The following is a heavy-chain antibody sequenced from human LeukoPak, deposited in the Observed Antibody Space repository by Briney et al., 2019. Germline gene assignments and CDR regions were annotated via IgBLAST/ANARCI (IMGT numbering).Heavy chain of an antibody. J-gene: IGHJ3*02. CDR2: ISGSGGST. CDR1: GFTFSSYA. D-gene: IGHD3-22*01. CDR3: ARDTRHYYYSSGYDREDAFDI. Sequence: PGGSLRLSCAASGFTFSSYAMSWVRQAPGKGLEWVSAISGSGGSTYYADSVKGRFTISRDNSKNTLYLQMNSLRAEDTAVYYCARDTRHYYYSSGYDREDAFDIWGQGTMVTVSS. V-gene: IGHV3-23*01.